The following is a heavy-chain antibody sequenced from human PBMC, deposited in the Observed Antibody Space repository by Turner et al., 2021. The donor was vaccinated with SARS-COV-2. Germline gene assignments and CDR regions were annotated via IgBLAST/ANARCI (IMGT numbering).Heavy chain of an antibody. Sequence: QVQLQESGPRLVKPSETLSLTCTVSGGSISSKSWSWVRQSPGKGLEWIGYFYKIGTIDYNPTLRSRVTISVDTSKNQLSLKLSSVTAADTAVYYCARHQGSDSGYDHGMNVWGQGTAVIVSS. J-gene: IGHJ6*02. V-gene: IGHV4-59*08. D-gene: IGHD1-26*01. CDR3: ARHQGSDSGYDHGMNV. CDR1: GGSISSKS. CDR2: FYKIGTI.